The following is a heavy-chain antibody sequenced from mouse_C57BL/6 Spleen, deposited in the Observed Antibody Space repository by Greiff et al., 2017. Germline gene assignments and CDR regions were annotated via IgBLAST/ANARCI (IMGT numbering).Heavy chain of an antibody. J-gene: IGHJ1*03. CDR1: GYTFTSYW. CDR2: IDPSDSET. Sequence: QVQLKQPGAELVRPGSSVKLSCKASGYTFTSYWMHWVKQRPIQGLEWIGNIDPSDSETHYNQKFKDKATLTVDKSSSTAYMQLRSLTSEDSAVYYWARYGGRSLWYLDVWGTGTTVTVSS. CDR3: ARYGGRSLWYLDV. V-gene: IGHV1-52*01. D-gene: IGHD1-1*01.